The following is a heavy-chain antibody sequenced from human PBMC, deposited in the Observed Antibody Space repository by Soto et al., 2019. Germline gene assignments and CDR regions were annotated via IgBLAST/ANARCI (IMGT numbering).Heavy chain of an antibody. V-gene: IGHV3-11*01. CDR2: ISSGAITI. J-gene: IGHJ4*02. D-gene: IGHD6-6*01. Sequence: WGSLRLSCAASGFTFIDYYINFIRQAPGKGLEWVSYISSGAITIYYADSVKGRFTISRDNAKNSLYLQMNSLRAEDTAVYYCAGQYSSSSVEFWGQGTLVTVSS. CDR3: AGQYSSSSVEF. CDR1: GFTFIDYY.